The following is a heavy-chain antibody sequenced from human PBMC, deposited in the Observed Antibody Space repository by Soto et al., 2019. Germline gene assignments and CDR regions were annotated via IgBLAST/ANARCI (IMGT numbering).Heavy chain of an antibody. Sequence: ASVKVSCKASGGTFSSYAISWVRQAPEQGLEWMGGIIPIFRTANYAQKFPGRVTITADESTSTAYMELSSLRSEDTAVYYCARDGGDPGNRGYCTNGVCYRGRYYYYGMDVWGQGTTVTVS. CDR1: GGTFSSYA. J-gene: IGHJ6*02. CDR2: IIPIFRTA. V-gene: IGHV1-69*13. CDR3: ARDGGDPGNRGYCTNGVCYRGRYYYYGMDV. D-gene: IGHD2-8*01.